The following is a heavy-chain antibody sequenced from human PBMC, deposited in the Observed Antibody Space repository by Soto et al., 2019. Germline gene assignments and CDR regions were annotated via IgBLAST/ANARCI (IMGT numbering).Heavy chain of an antibody. CDR3: AKDRYYYDSSLHY. CDR1: FTFWK. J-gene: IGHJ4*02. CDR2: IDPNSGGT. Sequence: FTFWKFHYERPVTGQGLEWMGWIDPNSGGTQYARKLQGRVTMTRDTSTSTAYMELSRLKCDDTAVYYCAKDRYYYDSSLHYWGQGTRVHVSS. V-gene: IGHV1-2*07. D-gene: IGHD3-22*01.